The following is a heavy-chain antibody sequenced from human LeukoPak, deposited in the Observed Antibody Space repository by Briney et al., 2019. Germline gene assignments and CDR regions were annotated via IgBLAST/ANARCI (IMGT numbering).Heavy chain of an antibody. V-gene: IGHV3-23*01. CDR3: ATAAGTSETHASSDY. J-gene: IGHJ4*02. CDR2: ISGSSGSK. D-gene: IGHD6-13*01. CDR1: GFTFCSYA. Sequence: GGSVRLSCSASGFTFCSYAMMWVRQAPGKGREWVSAISGSSGSKYYAAPVKGRITISRDNPKNTLYLQMNSWSAVDAAVYYCATAAGTSETHASSDYWGQGTLVSVSS.